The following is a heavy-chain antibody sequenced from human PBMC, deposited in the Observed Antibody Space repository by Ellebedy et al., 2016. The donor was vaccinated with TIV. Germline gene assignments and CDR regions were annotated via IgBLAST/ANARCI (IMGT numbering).Heavy chain of an antibody. CDR3: ARAPEVVYMRSFDI. CDR2: VSYDGVKK. D-gene: IGHD5/OR15-5a*01. Sequence: GESLKISCAASGFTFDPYAMTWVRQASGKGLQRVAVVSYDGVKKYADSVKGRFTVSRDMSNNTLYLQMNSLRGDDTAIYYCARAPEVVYMRSFDIWGQGTMVTVSP. V-gene: IGHV3-30-3*01. CDR1: GFTFDPYA. J-gene: IGHJ3*02.